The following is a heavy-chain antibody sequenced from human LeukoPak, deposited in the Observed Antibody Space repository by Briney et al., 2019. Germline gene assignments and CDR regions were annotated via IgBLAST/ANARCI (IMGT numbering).Heavy chain of an antibody. J-gene: IGHJ2*01. Sequence: SETLSLTCTMSGGSFTRYYWSWLRQPPGKGLEWIGYIYYSGSNSESTNYPPSLKSRVTISLDTSKNLYSLKLRSVTAADTAVYYCARRAIVDWYFDLWGRGTLVTVSS. CDR1: GGSFTRYY. CDR3: ARRAIVDWYFDL. CDR2: IYYSGSNSEST. V-gene: IGHV4-59*01. D-gene: IGHD1-26*01.